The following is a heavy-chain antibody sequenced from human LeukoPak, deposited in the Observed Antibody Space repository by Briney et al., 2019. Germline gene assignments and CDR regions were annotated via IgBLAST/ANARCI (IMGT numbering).Heavy chain of an antibody. CDR1: GYTLTELS. Sequence: ASVKVSCKVSGYTLTELSMHWVRQAPGKGLEWMGGFDPEDGETIYAQKFQGRVTMTEDTSTDTAYMELSSLRSEDTAVYYCATVVLLWFGEPRGNCFDPWGQGTVVTVSS. CDR3: ATVVLLWFGEPRGNCFDP. CDR2: FDPEDGET. V-gene: IGHV1-24*01. D-gene: IGHD3-10*01. J-gene: IGHJ5*02.